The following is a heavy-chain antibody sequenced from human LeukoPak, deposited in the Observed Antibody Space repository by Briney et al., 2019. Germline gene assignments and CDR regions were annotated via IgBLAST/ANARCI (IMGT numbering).Heavy chain of an antibody. V-gene: IGHV3-21*01. CDR2: ISSGSSYI. D-gene: IGHD6-13*01. Sequence: GGSLRLSCAASGFTFSSYSMNWVRQAPGKGLEWVSSISSGSSYIYYADSVKGRFTISRDNAKNSLYLQMNSLRAEDTAVYYCARDPPLITAAGSRYFQHWGQGTLVTVSS. J-gene: IGHJ1*01. CDR3: ARDPPLITAAGSRYFQH. CDR1: GFTFSSYS.